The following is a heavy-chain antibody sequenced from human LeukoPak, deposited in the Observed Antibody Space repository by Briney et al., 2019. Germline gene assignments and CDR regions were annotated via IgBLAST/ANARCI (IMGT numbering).Heavy chain of an antibody. CDR2: INHSGST. J-gene: IGHJ5*02. CDR3: AKGGHCTNGVCYRGKYWWFDP. V-gene: IGHV4-34*01. CDR1: GGSFSGYY. D-gene: IGHD2-8*01. Sequence: PSETLSLTCAVYGGSFSGYYWSWIRRPPGKGLEWIGEINHSGSTNYNPSLKSRVTISVDTSKNQFSLKLSSVTAADTAVYYCAKGGHCTNGVCYRGKYWWFDPWGQGTLVTVSS.